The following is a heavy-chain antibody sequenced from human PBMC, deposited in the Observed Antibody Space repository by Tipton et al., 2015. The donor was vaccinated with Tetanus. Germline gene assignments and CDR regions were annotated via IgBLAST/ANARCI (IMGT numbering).Heavy chain of an antibody. J-gene: IGHJ4*02. CDR1: GGTFSSHA. Sequence: QSGAEVKKPGSSVKVSCRISGGTFSSHAINWVRQAPGQGLEWMGWINTDKGSTNYAQNLQGRVIMTTDTSTLTAYMELRSLRSDDTAVYYCARGGTMDYWGQGTLVTVSA. D-gene: IGHD1-1*01. CDR3: ARGGTMDY. V-gene: IGHV1-18*01. CDR2: INTDKGST.